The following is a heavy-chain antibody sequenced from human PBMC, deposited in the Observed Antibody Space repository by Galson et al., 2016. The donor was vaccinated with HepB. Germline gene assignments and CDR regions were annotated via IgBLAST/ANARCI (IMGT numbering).Heavy chain of an antibody. V-gene: IGHV1-18*04. J-gene: IGHJ3*02. Sequence: SVKVSCKASGYTFTSYGISWVRQAPGQGLEWMGWISAYNGNTNYAQKLQGRVTMTTDTSTSTAYMELRSLRSDDTAVYYCARESPPYYDSSGYYFGDAFDIWGQGTMVTVSS. D-gene: IGHD3-22*01. CDR1: GYTFTSYG. CDR3: ARESPPYYDSSGYYFGDAFDI. CDR2: ISAYNGNT.